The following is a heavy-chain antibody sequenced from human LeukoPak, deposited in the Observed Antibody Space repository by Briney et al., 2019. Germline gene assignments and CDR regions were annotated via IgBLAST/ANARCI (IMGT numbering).Heavy chain of an antibody. CDR1: GFTFSSYA. CDR3: AKSINYWFDS. J-gene: IGHJ5*01. D-gene: IGHD1-1*01. Sequence: GGSLRLSCAASGFTFSSYAMSWVRQAPGKGLEWVSTTGGSGDNTYYADSVKGRFTIPRDNSKNTLYLRMNSLRAEDTAVYYCAKSINYWFDSWGQGTQVTVSS. V-gene: IGHV3-23*01. CDR2: TGGSGDNT.